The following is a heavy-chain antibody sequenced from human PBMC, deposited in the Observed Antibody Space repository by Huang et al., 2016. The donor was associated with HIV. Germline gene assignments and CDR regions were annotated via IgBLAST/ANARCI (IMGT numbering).Heavy chain of an antibody. CDR1: GGSIRSGSFY. Sequence: QVQLQESGPGLVKPSQTLSLTCTVSGGSIRSGSFYWSWIRQPAGNGLEWIGHSHPSGNTNYNPSVKSRVTISRDTSKNQFSLKLSSVTAADTAVYYCARIGRYYSDYWGQGTLVTVSS. CDR2: SHPSGNT. CDR3: ARIGRYYSDY. V-gene: IGHV4-61*09. J-gene: IGHJ4*02.